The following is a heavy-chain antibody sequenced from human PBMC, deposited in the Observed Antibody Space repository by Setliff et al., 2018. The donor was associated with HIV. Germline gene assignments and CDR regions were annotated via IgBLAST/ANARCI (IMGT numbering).Heavy chain of an antibody. Sequence: GASVKVSCKASGYNFINYGISWVRQAPGQGLEWMGWIRVFNGDTTYAQNLQGRFTMTSDTSTTTAYMELRNLRSDDTAVYYCARDGEIGPDFWGQGTLVTVSS. CDR2: IRVFNGDT. CDR1: GYNFINYG. CDR3: ARDGEIGPDF. J-gene: IGHJ4*02. D-gene: IGHD3-3*01. V-gene: IGHV1-18*01.